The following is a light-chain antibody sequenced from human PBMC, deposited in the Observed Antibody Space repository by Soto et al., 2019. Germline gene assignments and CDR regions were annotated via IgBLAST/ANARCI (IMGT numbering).Light chain of an antibody. Sequence: QSVVTQPDSVSGSPGQSITISCIGTSSEIGAYNYASWYQQHPGKAPKLIIYDVSNRPSGVSNRFSGSKSGYTASLTISGLQAEDEADYYCSSYSSTITRVFGTGTKVTVL. J-gene: IGLJ1*01. CDR2: DVS. CDR3: SSYSSTITRV. CDR1: SSEIGAYNY. V-gene: IGLV2-14*03.